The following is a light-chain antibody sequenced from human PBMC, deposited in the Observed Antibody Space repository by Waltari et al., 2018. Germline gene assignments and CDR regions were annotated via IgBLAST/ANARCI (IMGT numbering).Light chain of an antibody. CDR3: QSADTTDYVL. CDR1: ALSQQF. CDR2: KDS. J-gene: IGLJ2*01. Sequence: SSGLTQPPSMSVSPGLTARITCSGDALSQQFVHWYQQKPGQAPVMGIFKDSERPSEIPEGFPGSTSGTTGTLTISGVQAEDEADYYCQSADTTDYVLFGGGTSLTVL. V-gene: IGLV3-25*03.